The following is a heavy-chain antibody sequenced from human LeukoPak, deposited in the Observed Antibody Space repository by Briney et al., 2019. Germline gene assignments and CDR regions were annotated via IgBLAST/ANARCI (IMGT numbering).Heavy chain of an antibody. D-gene: IGHD3-10*01. CDR2: INAGNGNT. CDR1: GYTFTNYA. J-gene: IGHJ3*02. CDR3: ARVYGSGSLRAFDI. V-gene: IGHV1-3*01. Sequence: ASVKVSCKAPGYTFTNYAMHWVRQAPGQRLEWMGWINAGNGNTKYSQKFQGRVTITRDTSASTAYMELSSLRSEDTAVYYCARVYGSGSLRAFDIWGQGTMVTVSS.